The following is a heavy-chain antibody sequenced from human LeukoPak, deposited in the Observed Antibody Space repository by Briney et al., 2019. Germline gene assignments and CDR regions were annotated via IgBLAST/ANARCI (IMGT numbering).Heavy chain of an antibody. CDR2: ISAYNGNT. Sequence: ASVKVSCKASGYSFTSYGISWVRQAPGQGLEWMGWISAYNGNTNHSQKLQGRVTITTDTSTSTAYMELRSLRSDDTAVYYCARDGKYSSGWYYNYWGQGTLVTVSS. CDR1: GYSFTSYG. D-gene: IGHD6-19*01. CDR3: ARDGKYSSGWYYNY. V-gene: IGHV1-18*01. J-gene: IGHJ4*02.